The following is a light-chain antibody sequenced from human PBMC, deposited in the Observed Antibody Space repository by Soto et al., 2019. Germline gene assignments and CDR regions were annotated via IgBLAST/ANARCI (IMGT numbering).Light chain of an antibody. Sequence: DFHLTQSPSSLSASVGDRITNTCRASQSISSSLNWYQQKPGNPPKLLIYAASTLQSGVPSRFSGSGSDSGSGTDFTLTISSLQPEDFATYYCQQNYFSPLTFGGGTKIEIK. CDR1: QSISSS. V-gene: IGKV1-39*01. CDR3: QQNYFSPLT. CDR2: AAS. J-gene: IGKJ4*01.